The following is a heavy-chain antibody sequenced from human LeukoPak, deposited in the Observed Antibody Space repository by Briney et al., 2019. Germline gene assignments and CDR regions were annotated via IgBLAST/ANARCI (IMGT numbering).Heavy chain of an antibody. CDR1: GGSISSSSYY. J-gene: IGHJ6*03. D-gene: IGHD6-13*01. V-gene: IGHV4-39*07. CDR2: IYYSGST. Sequence: SETLSLTCTVSGGSISSSSYYWGWIRQPPGKGLEWIGSIYYSGSTYYNPSLKSRVTISVDTSKNQFSLKLSSVTAADTAVYYCARYIAAAGTGYYYYMDVWGKGTTVTVSS. CDR3: ARYIAAAGTGYYYYMDV.